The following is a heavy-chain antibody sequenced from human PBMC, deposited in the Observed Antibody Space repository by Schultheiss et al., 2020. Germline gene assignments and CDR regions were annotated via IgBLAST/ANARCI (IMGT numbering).Heavy chain of an antibody. CDR2: INPNSGGT. J-gene: IGHJ4*02. Sequence: ASVKVSCKASGYTFTGYYMHWVRQAPGQGLEWMGWINPNSGGTNYAQKFQGRVTMTRDTSIRTAYMELSRLTFDDTVVYYCAREVGYGSGLYYFDYWGQGTLVTVSS. D-gene: IGHD3-10*01. V-gene: IGHV1-2*02. CDR3: AREVGYGSGLYYFDY. CDR1: GYTFTGYY.